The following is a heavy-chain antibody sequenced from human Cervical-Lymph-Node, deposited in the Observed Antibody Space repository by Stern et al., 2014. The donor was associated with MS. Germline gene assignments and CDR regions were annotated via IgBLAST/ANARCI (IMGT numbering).Heavy chain of an antibody. CDR1: GFTFSNYG. D-gene: IGHD2-2*02. Sequence: DQLVESGGGVVQPGRSLRLSCAASGFTFSNYGMYWVRQAPGKGLEWVTVISYDGSNKYYADSVKGRFTISRDNSKNTLYLQMNSLRPEDTAVYYCAKSYRAYCSSSGCYTDSWGQGTLVTVSS. V-gene: IGHV3-30*18. CDR2: ISYDGSNK. J-gene: IGHJ4*02. CDR3: AKSYRAYCSSSGCYTDS.